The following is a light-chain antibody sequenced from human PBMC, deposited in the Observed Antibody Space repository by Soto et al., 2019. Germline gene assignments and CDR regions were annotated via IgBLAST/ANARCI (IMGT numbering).Light chain of an antibody. CDR1: SGSIASNY. J-gene: IGLJ2*01. CDR2: EDN. V-gene: IGLV6-57*04. Sequence: NFMLTQPHSVSESPGKTVTISCTRSSGSIASNYVQWYQQRPGSAPTTVIYEDNQRPSGVPDRFSGSIDSSSNSASLTISGLKTEDEPDYNCQSYDSSNVVFGGGTKLTVL. CDR3: QSYDSSNVV.